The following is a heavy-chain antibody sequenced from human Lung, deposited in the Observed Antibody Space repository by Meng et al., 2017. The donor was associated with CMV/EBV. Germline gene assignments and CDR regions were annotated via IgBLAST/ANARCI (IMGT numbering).Heavy chain of an antibody. CDR2: ISAYNGNT. Sequence: ASVXVSXKASGYTFIAYAFSWVRQAPGQGHEWMGWISAYNGNTNYAQKVQGRVTMTTDTSTSTAYMELRSLRSDDTAVYYCARSDMIRGVVVLDYWGQGTLVTVSS. J-gene: IGHJ4*02. CDR1: GYTFIAYA. V-gene: IGHV1-18*01. CDR3: ARSDMIRGVVVLDY. D-gene: IGHD3-10*01.